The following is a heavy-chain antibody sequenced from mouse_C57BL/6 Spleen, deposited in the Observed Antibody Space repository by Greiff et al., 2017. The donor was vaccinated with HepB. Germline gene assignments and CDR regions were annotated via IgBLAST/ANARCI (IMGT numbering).Heavy chain of an antibody. Sequence: VQLQQSGPELVKPGASVKISCKASGYAFSSSWMNWVKQRPGKGLEWIGRIYPGDGDTNYNGKFKGKATLTADKSSSTAYMQLSSLTSEDSAVYFCARRVLRSYFDYWGQGTTLTVSS. CDR1: GYAFSSSW. D-gene: IGHD1-1*01. CDR2: IYPGDGDT. V-gene: IGHV1-82*01. CDR3: ARRVLRSYFDY. J-gene: IGHJ2*01.